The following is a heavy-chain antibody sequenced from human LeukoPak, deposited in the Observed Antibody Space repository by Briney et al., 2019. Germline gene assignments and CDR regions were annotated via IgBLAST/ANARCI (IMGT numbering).Heavy chain of an antibody. J-gene: IGHJ4*02. CDR3: ARRTSNPVGAVDY. Sequence: SETLSLTCTVSGGSISISNYYWGWIRQPPGRGLEWIGSISYSGTYYNPSLKSRLTISVDTSKNHFSLNLRSVTAADTAVYYCARRTSNPVGAVDYWGQGTLVTVSS. V-gene: IGHV4-39*01. CDR2: ISYSGT. CDR1: GGSISISNYY. D-gene: IGHD1-26*01.